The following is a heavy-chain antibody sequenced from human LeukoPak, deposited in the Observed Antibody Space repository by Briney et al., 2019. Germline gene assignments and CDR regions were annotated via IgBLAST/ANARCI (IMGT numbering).Heavy chain of an antibody. Sequence: GGSLRLSCAASGFTVITNDMTCVRQAPGKGLEWVSVLYSDGNTKYADSVQGRFTISRDNSKNTLYLEMNSLSPDDTAVYYCARGVEPLAANTLAYWGQGTLVTVSS. CDR3: ARGVEPLAANTLAY. D-gene: IGHD1-14*01. CDR2: LYSDGNT. V-gene: IGHV3-53*01. J-gene: IGHJ4*02. CDR1: GFTVITND.